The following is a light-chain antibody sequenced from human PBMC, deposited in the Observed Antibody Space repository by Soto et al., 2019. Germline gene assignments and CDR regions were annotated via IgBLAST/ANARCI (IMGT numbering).Light chain of an antibody. V-gene: IGLV2-14*01. CDR3: SSYTSSGAV. J-gene: IGLJ2*01. CDR2: DVS. CDR1: SNDVGGYNY. Sequence: QSALTQPASVSGSPGQSITISCTGTSNDVGGYNYVSWYQQHPGKAPKLMIYDVSNRPSGVSNRFSGSKSGNTASLTISGLQAEDEADYYCSSYTSSGAVFGGGTKLTVL.